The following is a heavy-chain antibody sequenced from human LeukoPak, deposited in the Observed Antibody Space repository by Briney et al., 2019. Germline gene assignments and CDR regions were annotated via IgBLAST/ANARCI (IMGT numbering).Heavy chain of an antibody. CDR3: ARAPLYSGGSGWSIYYFYAMDV. Sequence: SETLSLTCTVSGGSISSSYWSWVRQPPGKGLEWIGYIDNSGSTNYNPSLKSRVTISLDTPKSQFSLKLSSVSAADTAVYYCARAPLYSGGSGWSIYYFYAMDVWGQGTTVTVSS. D-gene: IGHD6-19*01. CDR1: GGSISSSY. CDR2: IDNSGST. J-gene: IGHJ6*02. V-gene: IGHV4-59*01.